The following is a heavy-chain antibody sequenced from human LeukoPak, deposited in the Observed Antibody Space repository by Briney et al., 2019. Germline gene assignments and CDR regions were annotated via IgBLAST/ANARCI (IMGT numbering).Heavy chain of an antibody. D-gene: IGHD4-11*01. V-gene: IGHV1-2*06. Sequence: ASVKVSCKASGYTYTGYYMHWVRQAPGQGLEWMGRINPNSGGTNYAQKFQGRVTMTRDTSISTAYMELSRLRSDDTAVYYCARPHTVLYNWFDPWGQGTLVTVSS. CDR1: GYTYTGYY. CDR2: INPNSGGT. J-gene: IGHJ5*02. CDR3: ARPHTVLYNWFDP.